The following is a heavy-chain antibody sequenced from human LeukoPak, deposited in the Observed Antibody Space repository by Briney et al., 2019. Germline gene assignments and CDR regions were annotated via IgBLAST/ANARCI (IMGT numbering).Heavy chain of an antibody. CDR1: GYSFTSYW. D-gene: IGHD3-22*01. CDR2: IYPGDSDT. Sequence: GESLKISCKGSGYSFTSYWIGWVRQMPGKGLEWMGIIYPGDSDTRYSPSFQGQVTISADKPITTPYLQWSSRKASDTAMYYLGRQYYDRSGYHLYFDSWGQGTLVTVSS. V-gene: IGHV5-51*01. CDR3: GRQYYDRSGYHLYFDS. J-gene: IGHJ4*02.